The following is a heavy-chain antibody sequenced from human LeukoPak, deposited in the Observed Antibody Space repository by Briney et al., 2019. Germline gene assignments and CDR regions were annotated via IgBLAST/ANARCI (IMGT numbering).Heavy chain of an antibody. CDR3: VRSQYGSGSYYND. J-gene: IGHJ4*02. D-gene: IGHD3-10*01. Sequence: SVKVSCKASGGTFSSYAISWVRQAPGQGLEWMGGIIPIFGTANYAQKFQGRVTITADESTSTAYMELSSLRSEDTAVYYCVRSQYGSGSYYNDWGQGTLVTVSS. CDR1: GGTFSSYA. V-gene: IGHV1-69*13. CDR2: IIPIFGTA.